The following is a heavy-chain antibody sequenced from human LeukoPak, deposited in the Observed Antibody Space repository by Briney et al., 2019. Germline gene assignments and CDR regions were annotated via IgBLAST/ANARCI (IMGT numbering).Heavy chain of an antibody. Sequence: GGSLRLSCAASGFTFTNHWMHWVRQAPGKGLVWVSHIDSDGSSTTYGDPAKGRFTVSRDNAKNTVYLQMNSLRAEDTAVYYCTRGTAVVPGIDFWGHGTLVTVSS. D-gene: IGHD2-2*01. J-gene: IGHJ4*01. CDR2: IDSDGSST. CDR3: TRGTAVVPGIDF. CDR1: GFTFTNHW. V-gene: IGHV3-74*03.